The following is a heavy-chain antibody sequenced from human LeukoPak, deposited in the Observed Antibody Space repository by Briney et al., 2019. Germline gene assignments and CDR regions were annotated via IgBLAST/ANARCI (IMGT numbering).Heavy chain of an antibody. CDR3: ARVLIYGSGSHIDY. V-gene: IGHV4-30-4*01. Sequence: PSETLSLTCTVSGGSISSGDYYWSWIRQPPGKGLEWIGYIYYSGSTYYNPSLKSRVTISVDTSKNQFSLKLSSVTAADTAVYYCARVLIYGSGSHIDYWGQGTLVTVSS. CDR2: IYYSGST. D-gene: IGHD3-10*01. CDR1: GGSISSGDYY. J-gene: IGHJ4*02.